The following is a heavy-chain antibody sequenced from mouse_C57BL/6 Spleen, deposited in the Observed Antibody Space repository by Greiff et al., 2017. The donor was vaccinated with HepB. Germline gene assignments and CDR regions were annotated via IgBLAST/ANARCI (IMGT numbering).Heavy chain of an antibody. V-gene: IGHV1-53*01. J-gene: IGHJ3*01. CDR3: AREDYGSRGLFAY. CDR1: GYTFTSYW. D-gene: IGHD1-1*01. Sequence: VQLQQPGTELVKPGASVKLSCKASGYTFTSYWMHWVKQRPGQGLEWIGNINPSNGGTNYNEKFKSKATLTVDKSSSTAYMQLSSLTSEDSAVYYCAREDYGSRGLFAYWGQGTLVTVSA. CDR2: INPSNGGT.